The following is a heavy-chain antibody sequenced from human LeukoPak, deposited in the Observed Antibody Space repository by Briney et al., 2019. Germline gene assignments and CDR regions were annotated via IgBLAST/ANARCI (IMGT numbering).Heavy chain of an antibody. V-gene: IGHV1-69*13. CDR3: ARRGYCSSTSCYLLYFDY. CDR2: IIPIFGTA. J-gene: IGHJ4*02. CDR1: GGTFSSYT. Sequence: SVKVSCKASGGTFSSYTISWVRQAPGQGLEWMGGIIPIFGTANYAQKFQGRVTITADESTSTAYMELSSLRSEDTAVYYCARRGYCSSTSCYLLYFDYWGQGTLVTVSS. D-gene: IGHD2-2*01.